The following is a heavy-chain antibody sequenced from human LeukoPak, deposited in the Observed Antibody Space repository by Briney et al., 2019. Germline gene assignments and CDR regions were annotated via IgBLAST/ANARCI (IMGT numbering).Heavy chain of an antibody. D-gene: IGHD2-15*01. Sequence: PGGSLGLSCAASGFTFSSYAMSWVRQAPGKGLEWVSAISGSGGSTYYADSVKGRVTISRDNSKNTLYLQMNSLRAEDTAVYYCRAVVVAAAVVYYFDYWGQGTLVTVSS. J-gene: IGHJ4*02. CDR1: GFTFSSYA. V-gene: IGHV3-23*01. CDR2: ISGSGGST. CDR3: RAVVVAAAVVYYFDY.